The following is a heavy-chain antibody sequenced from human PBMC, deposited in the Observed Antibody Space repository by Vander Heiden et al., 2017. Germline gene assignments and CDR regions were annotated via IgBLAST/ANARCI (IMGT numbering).Heavy chain of an antibody. D-gene: IGHD6-6*01. V-gene: IGHV3-33*01. Sequence: QVPLVASGGGAVQPGRSLRLSCAAPGFTFSRYGMHWVRQAPGKGLEWVAVIWYDGSNKYYADSVKGRFTISRDNSKNTLYLQMNSLRAEDTAVYYCARDSSGAYGMDVWGQGTTVTVSS. CDR2: IWYDGSNK. J-gene: IGHJ6*02. CDR3: ARDSSGAYGMDV. CDR1: GFTFSRYG.